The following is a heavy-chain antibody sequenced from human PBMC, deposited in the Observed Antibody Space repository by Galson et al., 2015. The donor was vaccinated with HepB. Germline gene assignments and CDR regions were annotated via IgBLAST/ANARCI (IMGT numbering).Heavy chain of an antibody. CDR1: GYTFTSYG. V-gene: IGHV1-18*04. J-gene: IGHJ1*01. D-gene: IGHD6-13*01. CDR3: ARFRLTRSWLQD. CDR2: ISAYNGNT. Sequence: SVKASCKASGYTFTSYGISWVRQAPGQGLEWMGWISAYNGNTNYAQKLQGRVTMTTDTSTSTAYMELRSLRSDDTAVYYCARFRLTRSWLQDWGQGTLVTVSS.